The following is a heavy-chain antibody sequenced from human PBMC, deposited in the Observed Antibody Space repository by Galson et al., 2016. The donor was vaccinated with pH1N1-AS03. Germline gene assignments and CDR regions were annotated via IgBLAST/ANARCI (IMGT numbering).Heavy chain of an antibody. CDR3: VKESPKEAGDY. Sequence: SCAASGFTLSGYGMHWVRQAPGKGPEWVAFIQYDESYRNYADSVKGRFSISRDISKNTLYPQMNSLRVEDTAMFYCVKESPKEAGDYWGRGVMVTVSS. CDR1: GFTLSGYG. J-gene: IGHJ4*02. V-gene: IGHV3-30*02. CDR2: IQYDESYR.